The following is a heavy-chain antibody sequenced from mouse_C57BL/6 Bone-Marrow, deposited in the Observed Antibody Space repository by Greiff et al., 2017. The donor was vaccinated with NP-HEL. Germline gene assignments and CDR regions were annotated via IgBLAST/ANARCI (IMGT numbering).Heavy chain of an antibody. Sequence: QVQLQQPGAELVKPGASVKLSCKASGYTFTSYWMHWVKQRPGQGLEWIGMIHPNSGSTNYNEKFKSKATLTVDKSSSTAYMQLSSLTSEDSAVYYCARRTTVVVRDFDYWGQGTTLTVSS. J-gene: IGHJ2*01. CDR1: GYTFTSYW. V-gene: IGHV1-64*01. CDR2: IHPNSGST. CDR3: ARRTTVVVRDFDY. D-gene: IGHD1-1*01.